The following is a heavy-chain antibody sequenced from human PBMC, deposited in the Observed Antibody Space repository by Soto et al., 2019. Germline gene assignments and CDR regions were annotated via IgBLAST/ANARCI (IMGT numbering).Heavy chain of an antibody. J-gene: IGHJ4*02. V-gene: IGHV4-61*01. Sequence: QVQLQESGPGLVKPSETLSLTCTVSGGSVSSGSYYWSWIRQPPGKGLEWIGYIYYSGSTNYNPSLKSRVTISVDTSKNQFSLKLSSVTAADTAVYYCARAAVAGITDYRGQGTLVTVSS. CDR2: IYYSGST. D-gene: IGHD6-19*01. CDR1: GGSVSSGSYY. CDR3: ARAAVAGITDY.